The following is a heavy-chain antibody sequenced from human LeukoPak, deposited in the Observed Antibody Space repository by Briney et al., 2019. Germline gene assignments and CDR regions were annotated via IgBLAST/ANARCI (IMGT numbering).Heavy chain of an antibody. D-gene: IGHD3-22*01. CDR2: INHSGST. V-gene: IGHV4-34*01. Sequence: PSETLSLTCAVYGGSFSGYYWSWIRQPPGKGLEWIGEINHSGSTNYNPSLKSRVTISVDTSKNQFSLKLSSVTAADTAVYYCARGDYYDSSGYKNWGQGTLVTVSS. J-gene: IGHJ4*02. CDR3: ARGDYYDSSGYKN. CDR1: GGSFSGYY.